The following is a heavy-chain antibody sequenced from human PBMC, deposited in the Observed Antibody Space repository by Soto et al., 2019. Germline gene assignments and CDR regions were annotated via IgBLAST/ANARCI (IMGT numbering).Heavy chain of an antibody. CDR1: GFTFSSYG. Sequence: GGSLRLSCAASGFTFSSYGMHWVRQAPGKGLEWVAVIWYDGSNKYYADSVKGRFTISRDNSKNTLYLQMNSLRAEDTAVYYCAKDVVVPAASQHDAFDIWGQGTMVTVSS. CDR2: IWYDGSNK. CDR3: AKDVVVPAASQHDAFDI. V-gene: IGHV3-33*06. J-gene: IGHJ3*02. D-gene: IGHD2-2*01.